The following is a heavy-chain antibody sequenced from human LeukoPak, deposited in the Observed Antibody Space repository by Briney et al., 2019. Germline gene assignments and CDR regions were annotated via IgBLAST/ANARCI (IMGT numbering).Heavy chain of an antibody. D-gene: IGHD6-19*01. CDR1: AGSISSYY. Sequence: PSETLSLTCTVAAGSISSYYWSWIRQPAGKGLEWNGRIYTSGSTNYNPSLKSRVTMSVDTSKNQFSLKLSSVTAADTAVYYCARDSIAVAGDYYYGMDVWGQGTTVTVSS. CDR2: IYTSGST. CDR3: ARDSIAVAGDYYYGMDV. J-gene: IGHJ6*02. V-gene: IGHV4-4*07.